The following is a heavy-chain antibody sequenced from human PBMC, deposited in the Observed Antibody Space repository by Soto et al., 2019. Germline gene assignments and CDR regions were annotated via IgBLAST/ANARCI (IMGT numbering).Heavy chain of an antibody. CDR2: ISYDGSNK. Sequence: QVQLVESGGGVVQPGRSLRLSCAASGFTFSSYAMHWVRQAPGKGLEWVAVISYDGSNKYYADSVKDRFTISRDNSKNTLYLQMNSLRAEDTAVYYCARGIAAAGTSYYYYGMDVWGQGTTVTVSS. CDR1: GFTFSSYA. J-gene: IGHJ6*02. V-gene: IGHV3-30-3*01. CDR3: ARGIAAAGTSYYYYGMDV. D-gene: IGHD6-13*01.